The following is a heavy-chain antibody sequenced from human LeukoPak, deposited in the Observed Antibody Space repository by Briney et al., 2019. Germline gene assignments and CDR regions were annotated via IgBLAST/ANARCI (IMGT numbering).Heavy chain of an antibody. D-gene: IGHD6-13*01. CDR1: GYTFTSYD. CDR2: MNPNSGNT. J-gene: IGHJ4*02. Sequence: ASVKVSCKASGYTFTSYDINWVRQATGQGLEWMGWMNPNSGNTGYAQKFQGRVTMTRNTSISTAYMELSSLRSDDTAVYYCARDRHIAAAGTHFDYWGQGTLVTVSS. V-gene: IGHV1-8*01. CDR3: ARDRHIAAAGTHFDY.